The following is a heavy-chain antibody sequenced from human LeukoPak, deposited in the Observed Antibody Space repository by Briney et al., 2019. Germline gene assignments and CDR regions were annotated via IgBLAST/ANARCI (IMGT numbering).Heavy chain of an antibody. CDR2: ISAYNGNT. V-gene: IGHV1-18*04. D-gene: IGHD3-22*01. J-gene: IGHJ4*02. Sequence: ASVKVSCKASGYTFTSYYMHWVRQAPGQGLEWMGWISAYNGNTDYAHELQGRVTMTTDTSTSTAYMELRSLRSDDTAVYYCARDTYDSSANDYWGQGTPVTVSS. CDR1: GYTFTSYY. CDR3: ARDTYDSSANDY.